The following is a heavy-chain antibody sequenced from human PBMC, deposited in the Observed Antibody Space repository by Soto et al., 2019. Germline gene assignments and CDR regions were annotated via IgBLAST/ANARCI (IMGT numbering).Heavy chain of an antibody. CDR3: ARGGSSSDNGMDV. Sequence: EVQLVESGGGLVQPGGSPRLSCAASGFRFSTYSMNWVRQAPGKGLEWVSYISSRSYTIYYVDSVKGRFTISRDNAKNSLYLQMNSLRDEDTAVYYCARGGSSSDNGMDVWGQGTPVTVSS. J-gene: IGHJ6*02. CDR1: GFRFSTYS. V-gene: IGHV3-48*02. D-gene: IGHD6-6*01. CDR2: ISSRSYTI.